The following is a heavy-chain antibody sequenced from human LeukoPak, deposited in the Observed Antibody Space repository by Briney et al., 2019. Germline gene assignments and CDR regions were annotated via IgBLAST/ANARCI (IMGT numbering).Heavy chain of an antibody. CDR2: ISGSGGST. CDR1: GFTFSSYA. J-gene: IGHJ3*02. Sequence: PGGSLRLSCAASGFTFSSYAMSWVRQAPGKGLEWVSAISGSGGSTYSADPVKGRFTISRDNSKNTLYLQMNSLRAEDTAVYYCAKYQPITMVRGTHYDAFDIWGQGTMVTVSS. CDR3: AKYQPITMVRGTHYDAFDI. V-gene: IGHV3-23*01. D-gene: IGHD3-10*01.